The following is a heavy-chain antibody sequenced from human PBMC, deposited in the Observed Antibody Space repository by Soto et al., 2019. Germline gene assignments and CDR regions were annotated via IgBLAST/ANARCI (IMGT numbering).Heavy chain of an antibody. Sequence: QVQLVESGGGLVQPGGSLRLSCAASGFTFSDYYMSWIRQAPGKGLEWVSYISSSSSYTNYADSVKGRFTISRDNAKNSLYLQMNSLRAEDTAVYYCARVDGELYFDYWGQGTLVTVSS. V-gene: IGHV3-11*05. J-gene: IGHJ4*02. CDR3: ARVDGELYFDY. D-gene: IGHD1-26*01. CDR1: GFTFSDYY. CDR2: ISSSSSYT.